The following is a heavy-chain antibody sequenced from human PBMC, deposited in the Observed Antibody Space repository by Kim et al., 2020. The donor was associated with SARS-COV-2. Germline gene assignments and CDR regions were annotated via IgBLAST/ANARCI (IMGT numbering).Heavy chain of an antibody. J-gene: IGHJ4*02. V-gene: IGHV3-30-3*01. D-gene: IGHD4-17*01. Sequence: GGSLRLSCVASGFNFSRFAMNWVRQSPRKGLEWVAVVSYDGTNKYSAPSMKGRFTVSRDNSKNTLFLQMNSLQPEDTGVYYCARGYHGDYFASWGQETLGT. CDR1: GFNFSRFA. CDR3: ARGYHGDYFAS. CDR2: VSYDGTNK.